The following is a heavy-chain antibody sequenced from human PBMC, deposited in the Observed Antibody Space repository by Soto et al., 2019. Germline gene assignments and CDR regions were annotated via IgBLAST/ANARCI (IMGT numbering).Heavy chain of an antibody. CDR2: MNPNNGNT. D-gene: IGHD7-27*01. J-gene: IGHJ4*02. V-gene: IGHV1-8*01. CDR3: AKGPRNWGSDY. Sequence: QVQLVQSGAEVKKPGASVKISCKASGYAFTSDDFNWVRQATGQGREWMGWMNPNNGNTAYAQKFQGRVTMTRDTSIGTAYMELSSLTSEDTAVYYCAKGPRNWGSDYWGQGTLVTVSS. CDR1: GYAFTSDD.